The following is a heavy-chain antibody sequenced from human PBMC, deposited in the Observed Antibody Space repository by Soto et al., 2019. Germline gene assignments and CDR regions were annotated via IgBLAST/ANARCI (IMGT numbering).Heavy chain of an antibody. D-gene: IGHD2-8*02. J-gene: IGHJ6*02. CDR2: ISYSGRT. CDR3: ARGGHYWFDYYYYGMDV. Sequence: PSETLSLTCTVSGGSISSYYWSWIRQPPGKPLEWIGYISYSGRTKYTPSLKSRVTISVDTSKNQFSLKLSSVTAADTAVYYCARGGHYWFDYYYYGMDVWGQGTTVTVSS. CDR1: GGSISSYY. V-gene: IGHV4-59*01.